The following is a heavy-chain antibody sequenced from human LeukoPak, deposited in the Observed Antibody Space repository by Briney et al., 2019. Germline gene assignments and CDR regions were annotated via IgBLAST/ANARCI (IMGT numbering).Heavy chain of an antibody. Sequence: ETLSLTCAVYGGSFSGYYWSWIRQPPGKGLEWVSAISGSGGSTYYADSVKGRFTISRDNSKNTLYLQMNSLRAEDTAVYYCAKDPEEIAVAHFDYWGQGTLVTVSS. CDR3: AKDPEEIAVAHFDY. J-gene: IGHJ4*02. D-gene: IGHD6-19*01. CDR1: GGSFSGYY. V-gene: IGHV3-23*01. CDR2: ISGSGGST.